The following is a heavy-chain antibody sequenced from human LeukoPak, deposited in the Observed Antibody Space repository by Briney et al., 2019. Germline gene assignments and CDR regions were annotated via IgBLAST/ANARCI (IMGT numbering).Heavy chain of an antibody. V-gene: IGHV1-18*01. Sequence: RASVKVSCKTSGYSFTSYSITWVRQAPGQGLEWMGWISAYNGNTNYAQKLQGRVTVTTDTSTSTAYMELRSLRSDDTAVYYCARDRNYYGSSSYPHVFDYWGQGTLVTVSS. CDR2: ISAYNGNT. J-gene: IGHJ4*02. CDR3: ARDRNYYGSSSYPHVFDY. CDR1: GYSFTSYS. D-gene: IGHD3-10*01.